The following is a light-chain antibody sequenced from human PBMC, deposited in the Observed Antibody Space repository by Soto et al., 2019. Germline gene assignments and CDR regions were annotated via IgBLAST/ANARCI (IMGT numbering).Light chain of an antibody. CDR3: QQYNNWPRT. CDR1: QSVSSY. J-gene: IGKJ1*01. V-gene: IGKV3-15*01. Sequence: EIVLTQSPATLSLSPGERATLSCRASQSVSSYLAWYQQKPGQAPRFLIYGASTRATGIPARFSGSGSGTELTLTISSLQSEDFAVYYCQQYNNWPRTFGQGTKGDIK. CDR2: GAS.